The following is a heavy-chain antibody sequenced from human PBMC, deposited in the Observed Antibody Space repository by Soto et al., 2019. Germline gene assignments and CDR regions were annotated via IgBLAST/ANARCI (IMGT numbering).Heavy chain of an antibody. CDR2: ISAYNGNT. CDR1: GYTFTSYG. Sequence: ASVKVSCKASGYTFTSYGIRWVRQAPGQGLEWMGWISAYNGNTNYAQKLQGRVTMTTDTSTSTAYMELRSLRSDDTAVYYCARGYCSGGSCFYFDYWGQGTLVTVSS. CDR3: ARGYCSGGSCFYFDY. J-gene: IGHJ4*02. V-gene: IGHV1-18*04. D-gene: IGHD2-15*01.